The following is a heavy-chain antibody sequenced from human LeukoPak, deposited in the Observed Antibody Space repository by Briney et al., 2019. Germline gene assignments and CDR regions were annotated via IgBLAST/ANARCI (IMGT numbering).Heavy chain of an antibody. CDR3: ARAYSGSSGVFDY. D-gene: IGHD3-10*01. Sequence: SETLSLTCTVSGGSISNYYWNCIRQPPGKGLEWIGNIYYTGDTNYNPSLKSRVTMSVDTSKNQFSLKLSSVTAADTAVYYCARAYSGSSGVFDYWGQGTLVTVSS. CDR2: IYYTGDT. V-gene: IGHV4-59*08. CDR1: GGSISNYY. J-gene: IGHJ4*02.